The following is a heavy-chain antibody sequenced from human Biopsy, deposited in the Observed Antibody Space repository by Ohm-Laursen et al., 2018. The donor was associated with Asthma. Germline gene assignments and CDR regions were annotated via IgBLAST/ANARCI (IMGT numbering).Heavy chain of an antibody. D-gene: IGHD3-3*01. CDR3: ARDVMEWYLPAFDF. CDR1: GFTFRSYA. J-gene: IGHJ6*02. CDR2: GGSYYDGGLK. V-gene: IGHV3-30-3*01. Sequence: SLRLSCAAAGFTFRSYAMHWVRQAPGKGLEWVAVGGSYYDGGLKYYADSVNGRFTVSRDDSKNTLYLQMNSLRPDDTAVYYCARDVMEWYLPAFDFWGQGTTVTVSS.